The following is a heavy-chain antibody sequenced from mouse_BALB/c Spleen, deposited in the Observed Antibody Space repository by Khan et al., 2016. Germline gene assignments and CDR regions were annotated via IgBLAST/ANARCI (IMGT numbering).Heavy chain of an antibody. D-gene: IGHD2-4*01. CDR1: GFTFSDYY. Sequence: EVELVESGGGLVKPGGSLKLSCAASGFTFSDYYMYWVRQTPEKRLEWVATISDGGSYTYYPDSVKGRFTISRDNAQNNLYLQMSSRNSEDTAIYYCAREGLRRGFAYGGQGTLVTVSA. V-gene: IGHV5-4*02. CDR2: ISDGGSYT. CDR3: AREGLRRGFAY. J-gene: IGHJ3*01.